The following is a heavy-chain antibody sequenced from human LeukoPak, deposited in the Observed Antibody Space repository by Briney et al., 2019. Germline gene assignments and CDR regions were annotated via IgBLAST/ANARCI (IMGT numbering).Heavy chain of an antibody. CDR1: VGTFSSYA. V-gene: IGHV1-69*06. D-gene: IGHD2-21*02. Sequence: SVKVSCKASVGTFSSYAISWVRQAPGQGLAWMGGIIPIFGTANYAQKFQGRVTITADKSTSTAYMELSSLRSEDTAVYYCARARLAYCGGDCADAFDIWGEGTMVTVSS. CDR3: ARARLAYCGGDCADAFDI. CDR2: IIPIFGTA. J-gene: IGHJ3*02.